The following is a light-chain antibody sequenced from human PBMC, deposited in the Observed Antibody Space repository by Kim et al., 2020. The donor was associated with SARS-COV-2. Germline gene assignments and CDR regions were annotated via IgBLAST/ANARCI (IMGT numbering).Light chain of an antibody. V-gene: IGLV1-40*01. CDR2: ANN. CDR1: SSNIGAGYD. CDR3: QSYDSSLSVVV. Sequence: RVSISCTGSSSNIGAGYDVHWYQQLPGTAPKLLISANNNRPSGVSDRFSGSRSVTSASLAITGLQAEDEADYYCQSYDSSLSVVVFGGGTQLTVL. J-gene: IGLJ2*01.